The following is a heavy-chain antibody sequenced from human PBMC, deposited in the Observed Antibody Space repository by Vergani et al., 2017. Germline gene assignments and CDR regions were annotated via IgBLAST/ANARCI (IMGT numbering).Heavy chain of an antibody. D-gene: IGHD6-19*01. Sequence: QVQLHESGPGLVKPSETLSLTCTVSGGSISSYYWSWIRQPPGKGLEWIGYIYYSGSTNYNPSLKSRVTISVDTSKNQFSLKLSSVTAADPAVYYCARHLPPTYSSGWYGGAYGFDYWGQGTLVTVSS. CDR3: ARHLPPTYSSGWYGGAYGFDY. CDR2: IYYSGST. J-gene: IGHJ4*02. V-gene: IGHV4-59*08. CDR1: GGSISSYY.